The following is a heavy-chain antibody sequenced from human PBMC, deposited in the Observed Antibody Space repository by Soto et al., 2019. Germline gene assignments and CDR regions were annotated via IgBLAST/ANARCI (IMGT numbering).Heavy chain of an antibody. Sequence: GGSLRLSCAASGFTFSNAWMSWVRQAPGKGLEWVGRIKSKTDGGTTDYAAPVKGRFTISRDDSKNTLYLQMNSLKTEDTAVYYCTTLAARTGRIGYYYMDVWGKGTTVTVSS. CDR2: IKSKTDGGTT. V-gene: IGHV3-15*01. J-gene: IGHJ6*03. CDR3: TTLAARTGRIGYYYMDV. CDR1: GFTFSNAW. D-gene: IGHD6-6*01.